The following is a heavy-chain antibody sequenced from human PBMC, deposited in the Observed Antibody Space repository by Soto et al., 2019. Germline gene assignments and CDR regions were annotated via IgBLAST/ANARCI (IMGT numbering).Heavy chain of an antibody. J-gene: IGHJ4*02. D-gene: IGHD2-21*01. CDR1: GFSFSDYA. Sequence: QVQLLESGGGVVRPGRSLRLSCAASGFSFSDYAIHWVRQAPGKGLEWVSVISYDGSMKYYEDSVKGRFTISRDNSKNTVHLRLDSLKAEDTAIYYCAREVRLAAIDLAYWGQGTLVTVSS. V-gene: IGHV3-30*04. CDR3: AREVRLAAIDLAY. CDR2: ISYDGSMK.